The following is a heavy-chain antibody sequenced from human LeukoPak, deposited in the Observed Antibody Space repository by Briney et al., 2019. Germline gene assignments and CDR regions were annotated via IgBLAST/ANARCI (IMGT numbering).Heavy chain of an antibody. D-gene: IGHD2-2*01. J-gene: IGHJ5*02. V-gene: IGHV1-69*13. CDR2: FIPIFGTA. CDR3: ARGGIYCSSTSCYLDP. CDR1: GGTFSSYA. Sequence: RASVKVSFKASGGTFSSYAITWVRQAPGQGLGWVGGFIPIFGTANHAQKFQGRVTILADESTSTADMELSSLKSEDTAVYYCARGGIYCSSTSCYLDPWGQGTLVTVSS.